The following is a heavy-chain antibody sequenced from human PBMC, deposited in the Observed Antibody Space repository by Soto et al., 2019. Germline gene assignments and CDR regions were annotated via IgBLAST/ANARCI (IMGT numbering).Heavy chain of an antibody. CDR2: IIPNDGGT. D-gene: IGHD2-2*01. J-gene: IGHJ2*01. CDR1: GYSFTDHY. Sequence: QVQLVQSGAEVKKPGASVKISCKASGYSFTDHYIHWIRQAPGQGLEWMGWIIPNDGGTKYAQKFQDRINMTRDTSITTAYMDLSRLRSDDTAVYYCAIRTGQLAIISEFDGDWFFEVWGRGTLVTVSS. V-gene: IGHV1-2*02. CDR3: AIRTGQLAIISEFDGDWFFEV.